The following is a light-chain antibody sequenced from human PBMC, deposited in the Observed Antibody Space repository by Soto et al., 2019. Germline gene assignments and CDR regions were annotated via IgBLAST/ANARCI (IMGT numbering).Light chain of an antibody. CDR2: DVS. Sequence: LTQPASVSGSPGQSITISCTGTSSDIGDYKYVSWYKQHPGKAPKLMIYDVSNRPSGVSNRFSGSKSGNTASLTISGLQAEDEADYYCSSYTDSSFVIFGGGTKLTVL. V-gene: IGLV2-14*03. CDR3: SSYTDSSFVI. J-gene: IGLJ2*01. CDR1: SSDIGDYKY.